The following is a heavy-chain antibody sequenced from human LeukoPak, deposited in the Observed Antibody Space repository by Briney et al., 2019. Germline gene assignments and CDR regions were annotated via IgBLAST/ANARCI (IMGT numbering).Heavy chain of an antibody. J-gene: IGHJ6*03. CDR3: AKPQLGIGYSYYMDI. D-gene: IGHD3-22*01. CDR1: RFTFSGYS. CDR2: IISSISYR. V-gene: IGHV3-21*01. Sequence: GSLRLSCAASRFTFSGYSMNWVGQAPGQGLEWVSSIISSISYRYYADSVKGRFTISRENAKNSMYLEMNSLRAEATAVYYCAKPQLGIGYSYYMDIWGKGTTVTVSS.